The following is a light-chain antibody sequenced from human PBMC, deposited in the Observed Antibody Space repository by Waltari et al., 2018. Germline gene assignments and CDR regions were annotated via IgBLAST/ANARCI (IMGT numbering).Light chain of an antibody. CDR3: QQYYSTPFT. CDR1: QSVLYSSNNKNY. Sequence: DIVMTQSPDSLAVSLGERATINCKSSQSVLYSSNNKNYLAWYQQKPGQPPKLLIYGSSTRESGVPDRFSGSGSGTDFTLTISSLQAEDGAVYYCQQYYSTPFTFGPGTKVDIK. J-gene: IGKJ3*01. CDR2: GSS. V-gene: IGKV4-1*01.